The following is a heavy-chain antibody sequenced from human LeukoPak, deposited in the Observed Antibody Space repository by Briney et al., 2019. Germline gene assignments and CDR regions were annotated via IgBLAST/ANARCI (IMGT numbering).Heavy chain of an antibody. Sequence: ASVKVPCKASGYTFTGYYMHWVRQAPGQGLEWMGWINPNSGGTNYAQKFQGRVTMTRDTSISTAYMELSRLRSDDTAVYYCARVDSSSWFLGLYWGQGTLVTVSS. CDR1: GYTFTGYY. CDR3: ARVDSSSWFLGLY. J-gene: IGHJ4*02. D-gene: IGHD6-13*01. CDR2: INPNSGGT. V-gene: IGHV1-2*02.